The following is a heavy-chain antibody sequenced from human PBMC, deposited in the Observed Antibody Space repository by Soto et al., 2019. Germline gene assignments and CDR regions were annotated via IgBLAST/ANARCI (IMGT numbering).Heavy chain of an antibody. Sequence: EVQWLESGGGLAQPGGSLRLSCAASGFTFSSYGMTWVRQAPGKGLEWVSGISGSGSNTFYADAVKGRFAISRDNSKNTLYLQMNSLRAEDTAVYYCAKVGHALTTEVVIRNFDYWGQGTLVTVSS. CDR2: ISGSGSNT. CDR1: GFTFSSYG. V-gene: IGHV3-23*01. J-gene: IGHJ4*02. CDR3: AKVGHALTTEVVIRNFDY. D-gene: IGHD3-22*01.